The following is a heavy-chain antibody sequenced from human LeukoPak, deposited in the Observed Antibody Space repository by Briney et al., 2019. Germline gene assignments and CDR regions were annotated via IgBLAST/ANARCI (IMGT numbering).Heavy chain of an antibody. D-gene: IGHD6-19*01. V-gene: IGHV4-34*01. CDR2: INHSGST. CDR1: GGSFSGYY. Sequence: PSETLSLTCAVYGGSFSGYYWSWIRQPPGKGLEWIGEINHSGSTNYNPSLKSRVTISVDTSKNQFSPKLSSVTAADTAVYYCALPGYSSGWHYFDYWGQGTLVTVSS. CDR3: ALPGYSSGWHYFDY. J-gene: IGHJ4*02.